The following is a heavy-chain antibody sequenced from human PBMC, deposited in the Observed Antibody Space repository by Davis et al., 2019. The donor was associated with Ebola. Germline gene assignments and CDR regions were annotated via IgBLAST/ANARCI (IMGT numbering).Heavy chain of an antibody. J-gene: IGHJ5*02. CDR1: GLTFSSYA. V-gene: IGHV3-64D*06. Sequence: GGSLRLSCSASGLTFSSYAMHWVRQAPGKGLKFVSSITTNGGSTYYADSVKGRFTISRDNSKNTLYLQMSSLRTEDTAVYYCVKDSPGTTPSWGQGTLVTVSS. D-gene: IGHD1-7*01. CDR3: VKDSPGTTPS. CDR2: ITTNGGST.